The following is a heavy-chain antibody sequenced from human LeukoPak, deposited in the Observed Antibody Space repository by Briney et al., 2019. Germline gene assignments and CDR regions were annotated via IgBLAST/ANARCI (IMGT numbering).Heavy chain of an antibody. CDR3: ARSSGYGSGSYVN. J-gene: IGHJ4*02. V-gene: IGHV3-21*01. CDR2: ISSSSSYI. D-gene: IGHD3-10*01. CDR1: GFTFSSYS. Sequence: GGSLRLSCAASGFTFSSYSMNWVRQAPGKGLEWVSSISSSSSYIYYADSVKGRFTISRDNAKNSLYLQMNSLRAEDTAVYYCARSSGYGSGSYVNWGQGTLATVSS.